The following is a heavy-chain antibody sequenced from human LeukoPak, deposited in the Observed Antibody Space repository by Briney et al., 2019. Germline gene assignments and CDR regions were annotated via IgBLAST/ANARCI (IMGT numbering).Heavy chain of an antibody. D-gene: IGHD3-16*01. J-gene: IGHJ6*02. CDR1: GGSISSYY. CDR2: IYYSGST. V-gene: IGHV4-59*08. Sequence: PSETLSLTCTVSGGSISSYYWSWIRQPPGKGLEWIGYIYYSGSTNYTPSLKSRVTISVDTSKNQFSLKLSSVTAADTAVYYCARLRGTRVAYYYYYYGMDVWGQGTTVTVSS. CDR3: ARLRGTRVAYYYYYYGMDV.